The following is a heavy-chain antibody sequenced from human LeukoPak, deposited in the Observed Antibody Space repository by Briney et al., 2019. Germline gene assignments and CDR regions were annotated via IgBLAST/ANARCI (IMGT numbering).Heavy chain of an antibody. CDR3: ARDATYYDSSGFFDY. J-gene: IGHJ4*02. V-gene: IGHV3-23*01. CDR2: ISGSGGST. D-gene: IGHD3-22*01. Sequence: GGSLRLSCAASGLTFSSYGMSWVRQAPGKGLEWVSAISGSGGSTYYADSVKGRFTISRDNAKNSLYLQMNSLRAEDTAVYYCARDATYYDSSGFFDYWGQGTLVTVSS. CDR1: GLTFSSYG.